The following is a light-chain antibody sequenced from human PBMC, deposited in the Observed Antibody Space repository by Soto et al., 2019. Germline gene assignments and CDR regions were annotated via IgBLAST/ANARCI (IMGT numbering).Light chain of an antibody. Sequence: QSVLTQPASVSGSPGQSVAISCTGTSSDVAAYNFVSWYQQHPGKAPKLMVFDVSNRPSGVSDRFSGSESGNTASLTISGLQAEDEADYYCSSYTSGGNYVFGTGTKVTVL. J-gene: IGLJ1*01. CDR1: SSDVAAYNF. V-gene: IGLV2-14*01. CDR3: SSYTSGGNYV. CDR2: DVS.